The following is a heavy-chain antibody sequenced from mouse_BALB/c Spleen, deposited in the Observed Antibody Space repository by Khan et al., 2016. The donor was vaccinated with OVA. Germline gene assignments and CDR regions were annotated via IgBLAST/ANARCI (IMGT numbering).Heavy chain of an antibody. CDR1: GYTFTSYW. CDR2: INPSTDYT. J-gene: IGHJ3*01. CDR3: VNHGSSSAWFTY. Sequence: VQLQQSGAELAKPGASVKMSCKASGYTFTSYWMHWVKQRPGQGLEWIGYINPSTDYTDYNQKFKDKATLTVDKSSSTAYMQLTSLTSEDSAVYYCVNHGSSSAWFTYWGHGTLVTVSA. V-gene: IGHV1-7*01. D-gene: IGHD1-1*01.